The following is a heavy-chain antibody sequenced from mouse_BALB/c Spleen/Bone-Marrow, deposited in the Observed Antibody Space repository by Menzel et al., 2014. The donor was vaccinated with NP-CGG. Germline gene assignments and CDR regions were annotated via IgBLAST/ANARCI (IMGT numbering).Heavy chain of an antibody. D-gene: IGHD2-10*02. Sequence: EVQLVESGGGLVKPGGSLKLSCAASGFTFSSYAMSWVRQTPEKRLEWVATISSGGSYTYYPDSAKGRFTISRDNAKNTLYLQMSSLRSGDTAMYYCARRGYGNYVGYAMDYWGQGTSVSVSA. V-gene: IGHV5-9-3*01. CDR1: GFTFSSYA. CDR2: ISSGGSYT. J-gene: IGHJ4*01. CDR3: ARRGYGNYVGYAMDY.